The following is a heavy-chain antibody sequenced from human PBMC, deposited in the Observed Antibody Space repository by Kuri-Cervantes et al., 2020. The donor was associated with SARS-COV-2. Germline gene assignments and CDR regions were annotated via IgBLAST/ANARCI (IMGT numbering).Heavy chain of an antibody. Sequence: ASVKVSCKVSGYTLTELSMHWVRQAPGKGLEWMGGFDPEDGETIYAQKFQGRVTMTEDTSTDTAYMELNSLKTEDTAVYYCTRDRDSVVVVPGWFDYWGQGALVTVSS. CDR1: GYTLTELS. D-gene: IGHD2-2*01. CDR2: FDPEDGET. J-gene: IGHJ4*02. V-gene: IGHV1-24*01. CDR3: TRDRDSVVVVPGWFDY.